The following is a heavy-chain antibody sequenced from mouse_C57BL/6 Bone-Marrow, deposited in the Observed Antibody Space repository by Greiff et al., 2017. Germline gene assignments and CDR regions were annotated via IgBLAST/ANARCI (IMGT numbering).Heavy chain of an antibody. Sequence: EVHLVESGGGLVKPGGSLKLSCAASGFTFSDYGMHWVRQAPEKGLEWVAYISSGSSTIYYADTVKGRFTISRDKAKNTLFLQMTSLRSEDTSMYYCASSYYGIDYWGQGTSVTVSS. CDR3: ASSYYGIDY. V-gene: IGHV5-17*01. J-gene: IGHJ4*01. CDR2: ISSGSSTI. CDR1: GFTFSDYG.